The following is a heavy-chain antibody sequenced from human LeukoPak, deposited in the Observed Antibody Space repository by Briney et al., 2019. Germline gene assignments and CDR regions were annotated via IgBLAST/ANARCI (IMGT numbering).Heavy chain of an antibody. V-gene: IGHV3-9*01. CDR1: GFTFDDYA. CDR2: ISWNSGSI. CDR3: AKGNYGGNSGSWFDP. D-gene: IGHD4-23*01. Sequence: PGRSLRLSCAASGFTFDDYAMHWVRQAPGKGLEWVSGISWNSGSIGYADSVKGRFTISRDNAKNSLYLQMNSLRAEDTALYYCAKGNYGGNSGSWFDPWGQGTLVTVSS. J-gene: IGHJ5*02.